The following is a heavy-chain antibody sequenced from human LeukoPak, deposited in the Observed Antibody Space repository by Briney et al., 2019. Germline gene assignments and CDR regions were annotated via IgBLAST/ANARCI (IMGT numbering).Heavy chain of an antibody. CDR1: GYTFTSYG. V-gene: IGHV1-18*01. J-gene: IGHJ6*02. D-gene: IGHD6-19*01. CDR3: ARVEGSGWYGLSYYYYGMDV. Sequence: GASVKVSCKASGYTFTSYGISWVRQAPGQGLEWMGWISAYNGNTNYAQKLQGRVTMTTDTSTSTAYMELRSLRSDDTAVYYCARVEGSGWYGLSYYYYGMDVWGQGTTVTVSS. CDR2: ISAYNGNT.